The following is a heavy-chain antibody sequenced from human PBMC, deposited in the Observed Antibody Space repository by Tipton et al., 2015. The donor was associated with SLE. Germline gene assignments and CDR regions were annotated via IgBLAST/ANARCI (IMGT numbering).Heavy chain of an antibody. CDR3: ARETPVTTRVVYYYYMDV. J-gene: IGHJ6*03. D-gene: IGHD4-11*01. V-gene: IGHV4-34*01. Sequence: WSWVRQPPGKGLEWIGEVSHSRSTNYNPSLKSRGTISLDTSNNQFSLRLSSVTAADTAVYYCARETPVTTRVVYYYYMDVWGKGTTVTISS. CDR2: VSHSRST.